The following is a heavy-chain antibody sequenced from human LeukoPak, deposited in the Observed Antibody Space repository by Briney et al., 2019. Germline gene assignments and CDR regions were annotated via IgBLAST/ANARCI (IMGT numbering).Heavy chain of an antibody. CDR3: AKVGPYSSGWYGAVDDAFDI. J-gene: IGHJ3*02. Sequence: GGSLRLSCTASGITFVDYAMSWFRQAPGKGLEWVSAISGSGGSTYYADSVEGRFTISRDNSKNTLYLQMNSLRAEDTAVYYCAKVGPYSSGWYGAVDDAFDIWGQGTMVTVSS. D-gene: IGHD6-19*01. CDR2: ISGSGGST. CDR1: GITFVDYA. V-gene: IGHV3-23*01.